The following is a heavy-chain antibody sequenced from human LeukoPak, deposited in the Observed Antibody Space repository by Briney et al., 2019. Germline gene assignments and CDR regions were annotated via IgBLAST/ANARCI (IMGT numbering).Heavy chain of an antibody. CDR2: IYTSGST. CDR1: GGSISGGSYY. CDR3: ARGRAARNWFNP. J-gene: IGHJ5*02. V-gene: IGHV4-61*02. Sequence: SQTLSLTCTVSGGSISGGSYYWSWIRQPAGKGLEWIGRIYTSGSTNSNPSLKSRVTISVDTSKNQFSLKLSSVTAADTAVYYCARGRAARNWFNPWGQGTLVTVSS.